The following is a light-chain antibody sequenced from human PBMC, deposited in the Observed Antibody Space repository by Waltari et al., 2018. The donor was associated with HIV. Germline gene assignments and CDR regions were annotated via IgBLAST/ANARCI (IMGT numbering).Light chain of an antibody. V-gene: IGLV2-23*02. J-gene: IGLJ2*01. CDR3: CSYATSSTL. CDR1: SSDVGSYDL. CDR2: EVS. Sequence: QSALTQPASVSGSPGQPITISCPGTSSDVGSYDLVSWYQQHPGKAPKLMIYEVSKRPSGVSNRFSGSKSGNTASLTISGLQAEDEGDYYCCSYATSSTLFGGGTKVTVL.